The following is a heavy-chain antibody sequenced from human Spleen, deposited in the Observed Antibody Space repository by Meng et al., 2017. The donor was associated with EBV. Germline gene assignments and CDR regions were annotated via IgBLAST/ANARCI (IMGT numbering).Heavy chain of an antibody. D-gene: IGHD6-19*01. CDR1: GDSVSSSYYY. J-gene: IGHJ4*02. CDR3: AGTYSSGWDYYFHY. CDR2: VYNTGRGT. V-gene: IGHV4-61*01. Sequence: GQLPESGPGLVKPSETLSLTCTVSGDSVSSSYYYWSWIRQPPGRRLEWIGYVYNTGRGTNYNPSLNGRVTISVDTSKNQFSLKLISVTAADAAVYYCAGTYSSGWDYYFHYWGQGTLVTVSS.